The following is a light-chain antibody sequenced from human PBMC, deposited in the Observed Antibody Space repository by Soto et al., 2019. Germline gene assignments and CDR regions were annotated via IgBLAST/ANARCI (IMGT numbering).Light chain of an antibody. V-gene: IGLV7-46*01. CDR3: LRVYSDAWV. J-gene: IGLJ3*02. Sequence: QAVVTQAPSLTVSPGGTVTLTCGSSTGAVTSGHYPYWFQQKAGQAPRTLIYDTYNKQFWTPARFSGSLLGDKAALTLSGAQPEDEADYYCLRVYSDAWVFGGWTKLTVL. CDR2: DTY. CDR1: TGAVTSGHY.